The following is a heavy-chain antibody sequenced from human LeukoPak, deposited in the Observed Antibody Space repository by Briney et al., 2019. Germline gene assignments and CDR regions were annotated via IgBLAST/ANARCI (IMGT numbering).Heavy chain of an antibody. V-gene: IGHV3-23*01. CDR1: GGSFSGYY. Sequence: ETLSLTCAVYGGSFSGYYWSWIPQPPGKGLEWVSAISGRGGSTYYAASVKGRFTISRDNSKNTLYLQMNSLRAEDTAVYYCAKVAGWLPIAGLTNYYYYMDVWGKGTPVTVSS. J-gene: IGHJ6*03. CDR2: ISGRGGST. CDR3: AKVAGWLPIAGLTNYYYYMDV. D-gene: IGHD6-19*01.